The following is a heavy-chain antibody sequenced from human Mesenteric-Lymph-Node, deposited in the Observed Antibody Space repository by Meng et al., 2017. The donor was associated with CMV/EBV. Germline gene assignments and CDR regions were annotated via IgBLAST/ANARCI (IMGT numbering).Heavy chain of an antibody. J-gene: IGHJ6*02. CDR2: IWYDGSNK. CDR1: GFTFSSFG. D-gene: IGHD2-2*01. Sequence: GESLKISCAASGFTFSSFGMHWVRQAPGKGLEWVAFIWYDGSNKYYADSVKGRFTISRDNSKNTLYLQMNSLRAEDTAVYYCAKDQFIVVVPAAIDYYYYGMDVWGQGTTVTVSS. CDR3: AKDQFIVVVPAAIDYYYYGMDV. V-gene: IGHV3-30*02.